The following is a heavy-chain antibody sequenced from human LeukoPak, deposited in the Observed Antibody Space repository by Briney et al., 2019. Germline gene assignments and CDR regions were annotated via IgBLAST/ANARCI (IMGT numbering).Heavy chain of an antibody. J-gene: IGHJ4*02. V-gene: IGHV1-69*01. CDR2: IIAIFGTA. Sequence: GTSGKACCKASGATVTSYGISWGRQAPGQALERMGGIIAIFGTANYAQKFQGRVTNTADESTSTAYMELSSLRSEDTAVYYCARTIDYYGSGSYYKLGYWGQGTLVTVSS. D-gene: IGHD3-10*01. CDR3: ARTIDYYGSGSYYKLGY. CDR1: GATVTSYG.